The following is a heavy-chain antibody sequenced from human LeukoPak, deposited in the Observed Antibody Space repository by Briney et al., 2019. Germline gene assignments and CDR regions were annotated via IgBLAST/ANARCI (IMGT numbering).Heavy chain of an antibody. CDR1: GFIFNNYG. D-gene: IGHD3-22*01. Sequence: GGSLRLSCAASGFIFNNYGLVWVRQAPGKGLEWVSVISNDGGGTTYADFVKGRFSVSGDNSKNTLFLQMNSLRAEDTALYYCAKGSSGYFFDLWGQGTLVTVSS. CDR2: ISNDGGGT. V-gene: IGHV3-23*01. J-gene: IGHJ4*02. CDR3: AKGSSGYFFDL.